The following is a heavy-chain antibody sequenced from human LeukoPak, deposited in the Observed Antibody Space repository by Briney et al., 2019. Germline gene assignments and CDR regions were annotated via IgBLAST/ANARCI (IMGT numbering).Heavy chain of an antibody. CDR2: ISYDGINT. J-gene: IGHJ4*02. CDR1: GFTFSSYA. Sequence: GGSLRLSCPASGFTFSSYAMDWVRQAPGKGLEWVAVISYDGINTYYADSVKGRFTISRDNSKNTLYLQMNSLRAEDTAVYYCARDSSGAGMIDPPGDWGQGTLGTGSS. V-gene: IGHV3-30*04. CDR3: ARDSSGAGMIDPPGD. D-gene: IGHD3-22*01.